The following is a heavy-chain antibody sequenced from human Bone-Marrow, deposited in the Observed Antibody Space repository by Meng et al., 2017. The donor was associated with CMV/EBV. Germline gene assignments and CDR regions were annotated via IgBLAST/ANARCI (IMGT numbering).Heavy chain of an antibody. CDR2: INSDGSSS. D-gene: IGHD1-14*01. CDR3: ARGGSPEGVDP. CDR1: GFTSSSYW. J-gene: IGHJ5*02. Sequence: GESLKIPCAASGFTSSSYWMHWVRHAPGKGLVWVSRINSDGSSSTYADSVKGRFTISRDNAKSSLYLQMNSLRAEDTAVYYCARGGSPEGVDPWGQGTLVTVSS. V-gene: IGHV3-74*01.